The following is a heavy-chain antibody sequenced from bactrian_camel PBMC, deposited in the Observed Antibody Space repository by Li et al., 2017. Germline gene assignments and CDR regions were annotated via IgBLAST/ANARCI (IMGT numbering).Heavy chain of an antibody. D-gene: IGHD6*01. CDR2: TSGGGST. CDR1: GFTFSNYV. V-gene: IGHV3S40*01. Sequence: DVQLVESGGGLVQPGGSLRLSCAASGFTFSNYVITWVRQAPGKGLEWISTSGGGSTHYADSVRGRFTLSQDNAKKTLYLQLNSLKTDDTAMYYCAKGAGGSWYPDYWGQGTQVTVS. CDR3: AKGAGGSWYPDY. J-gene: IGHJ4*01.